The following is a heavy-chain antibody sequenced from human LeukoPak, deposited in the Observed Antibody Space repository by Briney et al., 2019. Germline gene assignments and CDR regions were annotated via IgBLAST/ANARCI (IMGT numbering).Heavy chain of an antibody. Sequence: PSETLSLTCTVSGGSIGGYYWTWIRQPPGKGLEWIGYIYSSGSTNYNPSLKSRVTISVDTSKNQFSLRLSSVTAADTAVYYCARHMYTSSSSYFDFWGQGTLVTVSS. D-gene: IGHD6-6*01. V-gene: IGHV4-59*08. CDR3: ARHMYTSSSSYFDF. CDR2: IYSSGST. CDR1: GGSIGGYY. J-gene: IGHJ4*02.